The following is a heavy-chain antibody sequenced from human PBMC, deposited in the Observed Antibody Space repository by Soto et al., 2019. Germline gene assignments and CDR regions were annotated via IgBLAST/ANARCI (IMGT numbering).Heavy chain of an antibody. J-gene: IGHJ4*02. CDR3: ARHLDSSGWYYFDY. V-gene: IGHV1-46*03. CDR2: INPTGGST. CDR1: GYTFITYY. D-gene: IGHD6-19*01. Sequence: QVQLVQSGAEVKKPGASVEVSCKASGYTFITYYMHWVRQAPGQGLEWMGIINPTGGSTTYAQKFQGRVTMTRDTSTSTVYMELSSLRSEDTAVYYCARHLDSSGWYYFDYWGQGTLVTVSS.